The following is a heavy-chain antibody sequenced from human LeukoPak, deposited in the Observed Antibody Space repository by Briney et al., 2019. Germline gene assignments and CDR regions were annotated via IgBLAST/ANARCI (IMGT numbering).Heavy chain of an antibody. CDR3: ARASYYDFWSGYHRSNWFDP. CDR1: GYTFTGYY. D-gene: IGHD3-3*01. J-gene: IGHJ5*02. CDR2: MNPNSGNT. Sequence: GASVKVSCKASGYTFTGYYMHWVRQATGQGLEWMGWMNPNSGNTGYAQKFQGRVTMTRNTSISTAYMELSSLRSEDTAVYYCARASYYDFWSGYHRSNWFDPWGQGTLVTVSS. V-gene: IGHV1-8*02.